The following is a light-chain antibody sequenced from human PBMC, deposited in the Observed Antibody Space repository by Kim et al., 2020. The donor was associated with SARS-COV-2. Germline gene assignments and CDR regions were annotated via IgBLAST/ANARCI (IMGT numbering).Light chain of an antibody. Sequence: SYELTQPPSVSVSPGQTASITCSGDKLGDKYACWYQQKPGQFPVLVIYQDSKRPSGIPERFSGSNSGNTATLTISGTQAMDEADYYCQAWDSSTAFYVFG. J-gene: IGLJ1*01. CDR2: QDS. V-gene: IGLV3-1*01. CDR3: QAWDSSTAFYV. CDR1: KLGDKY.